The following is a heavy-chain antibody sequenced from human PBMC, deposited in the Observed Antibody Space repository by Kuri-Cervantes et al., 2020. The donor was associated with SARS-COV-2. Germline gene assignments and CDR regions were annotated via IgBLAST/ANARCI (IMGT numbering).Heavy chain of an antibody. CDR3: ARGEQQLVQVGWFSDL. CDR1: GRTFSNYA. V-gene: IGHV1-69*05. Sequence: SVKVSCKASGRTFSNYAFSWVRQAPGQGLEWMGGIIPLFSTTNYAQRFQGRVTITMDESTNTVYMELSSLTYEDTAVYYCARGEQQLVQVGWFSDLWGRGTLVTVSS. D-gene: IGHD6-13*01. CDR2: IIPLFSTT. J-gene: IGHJ2*01.